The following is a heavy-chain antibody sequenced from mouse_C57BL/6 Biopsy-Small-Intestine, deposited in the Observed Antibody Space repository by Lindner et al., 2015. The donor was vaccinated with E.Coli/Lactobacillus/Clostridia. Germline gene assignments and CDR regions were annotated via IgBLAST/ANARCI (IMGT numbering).Heavy chain of an antibody. V-gene: IGHV1-54*01. Sequence: VQLQESGAELAKPGTSVKVSCKASGYAFSNYLIEWVKQRPGQGLEWIGVIYPGSGNTNYNENFKDKATLTADRSSSTVYMQLSRQTSEDSAVYFCARSGYSGSTFYAMDYWGQGTSVTVSS. J-gene: IGHJ4*01. CDR2: IYPGSGNT. CDR3: ARSGYSGSTFYAMDY. CDR1: GYAFSNYL. D-gene: IGHD1-1*01.